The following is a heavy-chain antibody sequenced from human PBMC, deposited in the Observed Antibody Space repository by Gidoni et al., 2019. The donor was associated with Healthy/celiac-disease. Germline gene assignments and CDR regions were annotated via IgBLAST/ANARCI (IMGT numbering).Heavy chain of an antibody. CDR1: GFTFDDSG. V-gene: IGHV3-20*04. D-gene: IGHD2-15*01. CDR2: INWNGGST. J-gene: IGHJ6*02. Sequence: EVQLVESGGGVVRPGGSLRLSCAASGFTFDDSGMSWVRQAPGKGLEWVSGINWNGGSTGYADSVKGRFTISRDNAKNSLYLQMNSLRAEDTALYYCAREGGYCSGGSCYSPSDLLIKNYYYGMDVWGQGTTVTVSS. CDR3: AREGGYCSGGSCYSPSDLLIKNYYYGMDV.